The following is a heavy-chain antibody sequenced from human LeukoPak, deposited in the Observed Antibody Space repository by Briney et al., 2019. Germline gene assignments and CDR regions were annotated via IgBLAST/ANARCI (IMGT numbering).Heavy chain of an antibody. D-gene: IGHD2-2*01. CDR2: ISAYNGNT. V-gene: IGHV1-18*01. CDR1: GYTFTSYG. Sequence: ASVKVSCKASGYTFTSYGISWLRQAPGQGLEWMGWISAYNGNTNYAQKLQGRVTMTTDTSTSTAYMELRSLRSDDTAVYYCAKDPLGYCSSTSCPTQGWGQGTLVTVSS. J-gene: IGHJ1*01. CDR3: AKDPLGYCSSTSCPTQG.